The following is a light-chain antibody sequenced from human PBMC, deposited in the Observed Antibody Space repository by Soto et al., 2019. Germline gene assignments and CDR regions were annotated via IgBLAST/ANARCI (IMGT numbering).Light chain of an antibody. CDR1: QDISTY. CDR2: DTF. J-gene: IGKJ4*01. CDR3: QQRSTWPLT. V-gene: IGKV3-11*01. Sequence: IVLTQSPASLSVSPGERATLSCRASQDISTYLAWYQQKPGQAPRLIIYDTFNRVSGVPDRITGSGSGTVFTLTVSNVAPDDSAIYYCQQRSTWPLTVGGGTKVDSK.